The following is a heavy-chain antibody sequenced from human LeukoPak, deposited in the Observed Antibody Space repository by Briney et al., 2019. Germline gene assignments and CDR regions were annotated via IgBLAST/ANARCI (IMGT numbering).Heavy chain of an antibody. CDR2: IIPIFGTA. J-gene: IGHJ6*04. V-gene: IGHV1-69*13. CDR3: AGGGYGSGSYFDYYYGMDV. Sequence: SVTVSCTASGGTFSSYAISWVRQAPGQGLEWMGGIIPIFGTANYAQKFQGRVTITADESTSTAYMELSSLRSEDAAVYYCAGGGYGSGSYFDYYYGMDVWGKGTTVTVSS. CDR1: GGTFSSYA. D-gene: IGHD3-10*01.